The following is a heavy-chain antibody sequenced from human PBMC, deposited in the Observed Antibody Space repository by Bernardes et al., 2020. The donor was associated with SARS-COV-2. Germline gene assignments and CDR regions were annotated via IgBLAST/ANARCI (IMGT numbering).Heavy chain of an antibody. CDR1: GFTFSSYW. J-gene: IGHJ6*02. CDR2: INSDGSST. V-gene: IGHV3-74*01. Sequence: GGSLRLSRAASGFTFSSYWMHWVRQAPGKGLVWVSRINSDGSSTNYADSVKGRFTISRDNAKNTLYLQMNSLRAEDTAVYYCASDLRYFDWTGFHYYYGMDVWGQGTTVTVSS. CDR3: ASDLRYFDWTGFHYYYGMDV. D-gene: IGHD3-9*01.